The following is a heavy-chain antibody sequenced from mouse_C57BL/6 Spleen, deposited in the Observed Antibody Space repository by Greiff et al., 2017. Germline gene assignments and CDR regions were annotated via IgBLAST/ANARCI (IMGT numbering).Heavy chain of an antibody. Sequence: QVQLQQSGAELVRPGASVTLSCKASGYTFTDYELHWVKQTPVHGLAWIGAIDPETGGTASNQKFQGKAILTADKSSSTAYMELRSLTSEDSAVYYCTRRYDYDNYFDYWGQGTTLTVSS. D-gene: IGHD2-4*01. J-gene: IGHJ2*01. V-gene: IGHV1-15*01. CDR2: IDPETGGT. CDR1: GYTFTDYE. CDR3: TRRYDYDNYFDY.